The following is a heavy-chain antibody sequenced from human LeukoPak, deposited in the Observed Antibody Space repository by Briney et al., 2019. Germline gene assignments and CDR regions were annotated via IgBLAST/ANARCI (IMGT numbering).Heavy chain of an antibody. CDR1: GGSISSGGYY. J-gene: IGHJ4*02. CDR3: ARDHGDGYNYNFDY. Sequence: SETLSLTCTVSGGSISSGGYYWSWIRQHPGKGLEWIGYIYYSGSTYYNPSLKSRVTISVDTSKNQFSLKLSSVTAVDTAVYYCARDHGDGYNYNFDYWGQGTLVTVSS. V-gene: IGHV4-31*03. D-gene: IGHD5-24*01. CDR2: IYYSGST.